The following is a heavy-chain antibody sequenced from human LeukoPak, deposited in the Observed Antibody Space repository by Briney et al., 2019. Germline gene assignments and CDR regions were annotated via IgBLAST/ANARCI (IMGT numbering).Heavy chain of an antibody. Sequence: GGSLRLSCAASGFTFDDYAMHWVRQAPGKGLEWVSLISWDGGSTYYADSVKGRFTISRDNSKNSLYLQMNSLRAEDTALYYCAKDGVGYSGSYVDYWGQGTLVTVSS. CDR1: GFTFDDYA. V-gene: IGHV3-43D*03. CDR2: ISWDGGST. CDR3: AKDGVGYSGSYVDY. J-gene: IGHJ4*02. D-gene: IGHD1-26*01.